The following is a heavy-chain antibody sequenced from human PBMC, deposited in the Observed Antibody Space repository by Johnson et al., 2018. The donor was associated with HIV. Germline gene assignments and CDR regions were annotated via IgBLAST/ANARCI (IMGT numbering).Heavy chain of an antibody. CDR2: ISYDGRNK. CDR1: GFKFSDFA. Sequence: QVQLVESGGGLVQPGRSLRLSCAASGFKFSDFAMHWVRQIPGKGLGWVAVISYDGRNKYYADSVKGRFTQSRDNSKNTMYLQMNSLRVEDTAVYYCARDALLRFLEWFIWGQGTMVTVSS. J-gene: IGHJ3*02. D-gene: IGHD3-3*01. CDR3: ARDALLRFLEWFI. V-gene: IGHV3-30*04.